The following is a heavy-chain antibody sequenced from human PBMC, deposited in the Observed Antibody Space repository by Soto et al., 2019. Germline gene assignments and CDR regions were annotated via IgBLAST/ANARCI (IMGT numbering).Heavy chain of an antibody. V-gene: IGHV1-69*06. CDR3: ARLWRDWGDAFAL. Sequence: QVQLVQSGADLKKPGSSVRVSCKTSGGPFGSSAISWVRQAPAQRLEWIGEIIPVFDKANYAQNFQGRLTITADKSTATVFMQLNSLRSEDTAIYCCARLWRDWGDAFALGGQGTLVAVSS. CDR2: IIPVFDKA. CDR1: GGPFGSSA. J-gene: IGHJ3*01. D-gene: IGHD3-10*01.